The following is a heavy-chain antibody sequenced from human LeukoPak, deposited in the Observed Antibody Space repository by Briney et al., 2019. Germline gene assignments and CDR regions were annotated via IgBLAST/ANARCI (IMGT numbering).Heavy chain of an antibody. D-gene: IGHD1-26*01. CDR2: MNPNSGNT. V-gene: IGHV1-8*01. CDR1: GYTFTSYD. J-gene: IGHJ3*02. Sequence: ASVKVSCKASGYTFTSYDINWVRQATGQGLEWMGWMNPNSGNTGYAQKFQGRVTMTRNTSISTAYMELSSLRSEDTAVYYCATAGIVGATYAFDIWGQGTMVTVSS. CDR3: ATAGIVGATYAFDI.